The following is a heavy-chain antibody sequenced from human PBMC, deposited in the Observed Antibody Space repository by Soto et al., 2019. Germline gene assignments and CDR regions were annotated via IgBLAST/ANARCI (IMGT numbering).Heavy chain of an antibody. D-gene: IGHD6-13*01. V-gene: IGHV1-69*01. Sequence: QVQLVQSGAEVKKPGSSVKVSCKASGGTFSSYAISWVRQAPGQGLEWMGGIIPIFGTANYAQKFQGRVTITADESTSTAYMELSSMRSEATALYYCAIAAAGTRGWYFQHWGEGTLVTVSS. CDR3: AIAAAGTRGWYFQH. J-gene: IGHJ1*01. CDR2: IIPIFGTA. CDR1: GGTFSSYA.